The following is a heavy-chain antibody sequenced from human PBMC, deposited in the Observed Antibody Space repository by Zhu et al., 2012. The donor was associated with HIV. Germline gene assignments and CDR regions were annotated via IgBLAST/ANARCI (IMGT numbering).Heavy chain of an antibody. J-gene: IGHJ4*02. CDR2: IFHSGST. CDR3: ARGSSSLVLDSLCY. CDR1: GGSISSSNW. D-gene: IGHD6-13*01. V-gene: IGHV4-4*02. Sequence: QVQLQESGPGLVEPSGTLSLTCAVSGGSISSSNWWSWVRQPPGKGLEWIGEIFHSGSTNYNPSLKSRVTISLDKSKNQFSLKLNSVTAADTAVYYCARGSSSLVLDSLCYWGQGILVTVFS.